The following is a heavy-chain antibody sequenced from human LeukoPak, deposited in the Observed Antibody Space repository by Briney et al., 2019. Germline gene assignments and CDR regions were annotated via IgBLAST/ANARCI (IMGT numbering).Heavy chain of an antibody. V-gene: IGHV4-30-2*01. J-gene: IGHJ4*02. CDR1: GGSISSGGYY. D-gene: IGHD5-18*01. Sequence: SETLSLTCTVSGGSISSGGYYWSWIRQPPGKGLEWIGYIYHSGSTYYNPSLKSRVTISVDRSKNQFSLKLSSVTAADTAVYYCARVQGPDTAMVKTFDYWGQGTLVTVSS. CDR2: IYHSGST. CDR3: ARVQGPDTAMVKTFDY.